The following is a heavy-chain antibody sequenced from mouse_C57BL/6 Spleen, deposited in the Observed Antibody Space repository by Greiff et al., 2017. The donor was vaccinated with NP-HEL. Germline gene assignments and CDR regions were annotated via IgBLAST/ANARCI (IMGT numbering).Heavy chain of an antibody. CDR1: GFSLTSYG. J-gene: IGHJ4*01. CDR2: IWRGGST. V-gene: IGHV2-5*01. D-gene: IGHD2-4*01. CDR3: AKRNYDPNYYAMDY. Sequence: QVQLKESGPGLVQPSQSLSITCTVSGFSLTSYGVHWVRQSPGKGLEWLGVIWRGGSTDYNAAFMSRLSITKDNSKSQVFFKMNSLQADDTAIYYCAKRNYDPNYYAMDYWGQGTSVTVSS.